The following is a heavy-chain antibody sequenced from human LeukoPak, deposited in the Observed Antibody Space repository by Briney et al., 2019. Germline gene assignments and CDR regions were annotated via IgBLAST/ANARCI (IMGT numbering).Heavy chain of an antibody. Sequence: GASVKVSCKASGYTFTNSYIHWVRQAPGQVLEWMGLINPDGGNTNYAQNFQGRVTLTRDTSTSTVYMELSSLRSEDTAVYYCATLMTSGEPTFNIWGQGTMVTVSS. V-gene: IGHV1-46*01. D-gene: IGHD1-26*01. CDR1: GYTFTNSY. CDR3: ATLMTSGEPTFNI. J-gene: IGHJ3*02. CDR2: INPDGGNT.